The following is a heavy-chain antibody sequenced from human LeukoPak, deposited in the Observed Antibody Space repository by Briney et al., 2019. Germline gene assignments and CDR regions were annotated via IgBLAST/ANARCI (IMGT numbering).Heavy chain of an antibody. Sequence: GGSLRLSCAASGFTFSSYAMSWVRQAPGKGLEWVSAISGSGGSTYYADSVKGRFTISRDNSKNTLYLQMNSLRAEDTAVYYCAKDYDSSGYWPWRESVGEGAFDYWGQGTLVTVSS. V-gene: IGHV3-23*01. CDR3: AKDYDSSGYWPWRESVGEGAFDY. D-gene: IGHD3-22*01. CDR2: ISGSGGST. J-gene: IGHJ4*02. CDR1: GFTFSSYA.